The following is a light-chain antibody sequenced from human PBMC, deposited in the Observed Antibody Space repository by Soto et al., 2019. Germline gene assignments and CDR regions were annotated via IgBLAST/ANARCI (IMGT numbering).Light chain of an antibody. J-gene: IGKJ1*01. V-gene: IGKV3-20*01. CDR2: GAS. CDR3: QQYSFLPRT. CDR1: QNVLSNY. Sequence: EIVLTQSPGTLSLSPGERATLSCWASQNVLSNYLAWYQQKPGQAPRLLIYGASTRATGIPDRFGGSGSGTDFTLTVSGLESEDFAVYYCQQYSFLPRTFGQGTKVEIK.